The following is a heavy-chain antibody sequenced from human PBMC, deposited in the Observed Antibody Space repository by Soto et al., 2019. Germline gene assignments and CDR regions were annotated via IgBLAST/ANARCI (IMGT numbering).Heavy chain of an antibody. V-gene: IGHV4-59*01. CDR3: ARANYDILTGYFLGPYYYYGMDV. Sequence: SETLSLTCTVSGGSISSYDWSWIRQPPGKGLEWIGYIYYSGSTNYNPSLKSRVTISVDTSKNQFSLKLSSVTAADTAVYYCARANYDILTGYFLGPYYYYGMDVWGQGTTVTVSS. CDR2: IYYSGST. J-gene: IGHJ6*02. D-gene: IGHD3-9*01. CDR1: GGSISSYD.